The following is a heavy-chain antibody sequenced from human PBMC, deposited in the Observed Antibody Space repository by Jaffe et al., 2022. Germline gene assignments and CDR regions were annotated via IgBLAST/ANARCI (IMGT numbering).Heavy chain of an antibody. Sequence: QLQLQESGPGLVKPSETLSLTCTVSGGSISSSSYYWGWIRQPPGKGLEWIGSIYYSGSTYYNPSLKSRVTISVDTSKNQFSLKLSSVTAADTAVYYCARSRITIFGVVILPDNWFDPWGQGTLVTVSS. J-gene: IGHJ5*02. V-gene: IGHV4-39*01. CDR3: ARSRITIFGVVILPDNWFDP. CDR1: GGSISSSSYY. CDR2: IYYSGST. D-gene: IGHD3-3*01.